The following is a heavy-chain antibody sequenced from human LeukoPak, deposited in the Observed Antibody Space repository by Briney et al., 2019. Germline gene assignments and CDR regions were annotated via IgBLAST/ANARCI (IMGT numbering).Heavy chain of an antibody. CDR1: GYTFTSYD. D-gene: IGHD3-22*01. V-gene: IGHV1-8*01. J-gene: IGHJ5*02. CDR3: ARDLTYYYDSSGYYYENS. CDR2: MNPNSGNT. Sequence: ASVKVSCKASGYTFTSYDIHWVRQATGQGLEWMGWMNPNSGNTGYAQKFQGRVTMTRNTSISTAYMELSSLRSEDTAVYYCARDLTYYYDSSGYYYENSWGQGTLVTVSS.